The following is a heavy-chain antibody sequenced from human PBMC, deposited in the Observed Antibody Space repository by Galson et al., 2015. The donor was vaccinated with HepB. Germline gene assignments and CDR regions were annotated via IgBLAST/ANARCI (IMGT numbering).Heavy chain of an antibody. CDR3: AKDLGRTVNSFDY. CDR2: ISYDGSNK. V-gene: IGHV3-30*04. J-gene: IGHJ4*02. Sequence: SLRLSCAASGFTFSSYAMHWVRQAPGKELEWVAVISYDGSNKYYADSVKGRFTISRDNSKNTLYLQMNSLRAEDTAVYYCAKDLGRTVNSFDYWGQGTLVTVSS. D-gene: IGHD4-11*01. CDR1: GFTFSSYA.